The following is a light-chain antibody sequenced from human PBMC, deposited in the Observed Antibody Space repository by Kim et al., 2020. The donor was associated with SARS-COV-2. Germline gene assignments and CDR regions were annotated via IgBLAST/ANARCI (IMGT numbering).Light chain of an antibody. J-gene: IGLJ3*02. CDR2: NDS. Sequence: SVSPGQTASLTCSVDRLGYKYASSYQQKPAQSPVLVIYNDSRRPSGIPERFSGSNSGNTATLTLSGTQAIDEADYYCQASDNNNGVFGGGPQLTV. CDR3: QASDNNNGV. V-gene: IGLV3-1*01. CDR1: RLGYKY.